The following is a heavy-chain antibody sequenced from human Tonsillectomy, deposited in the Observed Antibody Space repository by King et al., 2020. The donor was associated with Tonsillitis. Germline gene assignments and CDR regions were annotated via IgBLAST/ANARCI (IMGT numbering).Heavy chain of an antibody. CDR1: GFNFSSYG. D-gene: IGHD6-13*01. V-gene: IGHV3-30*03. CDR3: ARGGSDWYDGGDS. J-gene: IGHJ4*02. Sequence: HVQLVESGGGVVQPGRSLRLSCATSGFNFSSYGMNWVRQAPGKGPEWVSAISFDGNTRHYADSVKGRFTISKDEPKKKFYLQMNFVRPEDTAVYYCARGGSDWYDGGDSWGQGTLVSVSS. CDR2: ISFDGNTR.